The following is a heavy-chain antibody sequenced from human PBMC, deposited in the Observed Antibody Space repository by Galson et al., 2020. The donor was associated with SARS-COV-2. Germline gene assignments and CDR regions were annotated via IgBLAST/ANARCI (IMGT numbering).Heavy chain of an antibody. CDR3: ARGGWVTGTTVTKYYYYYMDV. CDR1: GGTFSSYA. Sequence: ASVKVSCKASGGTFSSYAISWVRQAPGQGLEWMGGIIPIFGTANYAQKFQGRVTITTDESTSTAYMELSSLRSEDTAVYYCARGGWVTGTTVTKYYYYYMDVWGKGTTVTVSS. D-gene: IGHD4-4*01. J-gene: IGHJ6*03. CDR2: IIPIFGTA. V-gene: IGHV1-69*05.